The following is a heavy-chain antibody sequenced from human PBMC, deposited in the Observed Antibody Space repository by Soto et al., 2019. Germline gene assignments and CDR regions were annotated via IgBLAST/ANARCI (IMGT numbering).Heavy chain of an antibody. Sequence: QVQLVESGGGVVQPGRSLRLSCAASGFTFSNYGMHWVRQAPGKGLEWVAVISYDGRNEYYADPVKGRFTISRDNFQNTLYLQMNSLRVEDTAMYYCAKANTMVRRAPDYWGQGTLVTVSA. D-gene: IGHD3-10*01. CDR3: AKANTMVRRAPDY. CDR1: GFTFSNYG. J-gene: IGHJ4*02. CDR2: ISYDGRNE. V-gene: IGHV3-30*18.